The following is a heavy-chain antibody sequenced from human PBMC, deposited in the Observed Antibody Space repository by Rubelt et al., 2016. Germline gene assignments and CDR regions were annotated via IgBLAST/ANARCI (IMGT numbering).Heavy chain of an antibody. J-gene: IGHJ4*02. D-gene: IGHD1-26*01. CDR3: ATNSGSYNPDFDY. Sequence: ETLSLTCTVSGGSISSSSYYWGWIRQPPGKGLEWIGSIYYSGSTYYNPSLKSRVTISVDTSKNQFSLKLSSVTAADTAVYYCATNSGSYNPDFDYWGQGTLVTVSS. CDR2: IYYSGST. CDR1: GGSISSSSYY. V-gene: IGHV4-39*07.